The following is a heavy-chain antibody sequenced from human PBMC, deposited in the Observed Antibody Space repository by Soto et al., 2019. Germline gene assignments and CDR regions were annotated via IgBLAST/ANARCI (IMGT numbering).Heavy chain of an antibody. Sequence: SETLSLTCTVSGGSISSYYWSWIRQPPGKGLEWIGYIYYSGSTIYNPSLKSRVTISVDTSKNQVSLKLSSVTTADTAVYYCARCIAAAGPIDYWGQGTLVTVSS. CDR2: IYYSGST. D-gene: IGHD6-13*01. CDR3: ARCIAAAGPIDY. CDR1: GGSISSYY. J-gene: IGHJ4*02. V-gene: IGHV4-59*01.